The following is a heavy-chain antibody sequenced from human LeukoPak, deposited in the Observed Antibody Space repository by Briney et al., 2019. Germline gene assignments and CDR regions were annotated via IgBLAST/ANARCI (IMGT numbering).Heavy chain of an antibody. J-gene: IGHJ1*01. D-gene: IGHD6-25*01. CDR3: AKGHSSGTPIYFQH. V-gene: IGHV3-23*01. CDR2: ISGSGGST. Sequence: GGSLRLSCAASGFTFSSYAMTWVRQAPGKGLEWVSGISGSGGSTFYADSVKGRFTISRDNSKNTLYLQMNSLRAEDTAVYYCAKGHSSGTPIYFQHWGQGTLVTVSS. CDR1: GFTFSSYA.